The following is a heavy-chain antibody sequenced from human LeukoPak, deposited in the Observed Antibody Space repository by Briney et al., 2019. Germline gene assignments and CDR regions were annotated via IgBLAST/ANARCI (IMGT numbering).Heavy chain of an antibody. Sequence: GASVKVSCKVSGYTLTELSMHWVRQAPGKGLEWMGGFDPEDGETIYAQKFQGRVTMTEDTSTDTAYMELSSLRSEDTAVYYCAKAGSCSSTSCYTNWFDPWGQGTLVTVSS. J-gene: IGHJ5*02. CDR3: AKAGSCSSTSCYTNWFDP. V-gene: IGHV1-24*01. CDR2: FDPEDGET. CDR1: GYTLTELS. D-gene: IGHD2-2*02.